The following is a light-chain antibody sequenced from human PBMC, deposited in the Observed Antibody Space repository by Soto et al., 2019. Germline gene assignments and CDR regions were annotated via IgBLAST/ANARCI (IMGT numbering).Light chain of an antibody. CDR1: QSVSNNY. CDR2: GAS. CDR3: QQYGGSPRT. V-gene: IGKV3-20*01. Sequence: EILLTQSPGTLSLSPGERATLSCRASQSVSNNYLAWYQQKPGQAHRLLIYGASNKATGIPDRFSGSGSGTDFTLTISKLEPEDFAVYHCQQYGGSPRTFGQGTKVDI. J-gene: IGKJ1*01.